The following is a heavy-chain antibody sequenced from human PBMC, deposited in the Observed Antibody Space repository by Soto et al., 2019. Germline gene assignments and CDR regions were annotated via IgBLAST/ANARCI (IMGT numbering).Heavy chain of an antibody. J-gene: IGHJ5*02. CDR3: ARGVGRGYCSGGSCWSPWFDP. Sequence: RASVKVSCKASGGTFSSYAISWVRQAPGQGLEWMGGIIPIFGTANYAQKFQGRVTITADESTSTAYMELSSLRSEDTAVYYCARGVGRGYCSGGSCWSPWFDPWGQGTLVTVSS. V-gene: IGHV1-69*13. CDR1: GGTFSSYA. CDR2: IIPIFGTA. D-gene: IGHD2-15*01.